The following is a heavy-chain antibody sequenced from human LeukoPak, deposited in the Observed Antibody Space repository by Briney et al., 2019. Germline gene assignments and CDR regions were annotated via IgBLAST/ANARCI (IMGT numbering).Heavy chain of an antibody. CDR3: ARHSPSGYGWFDP. Sequence: PGGSLRLSCAASGFTFSSYSMNWVRQAPGKGLEWVSSISSSSSYIYYADSVKGRFTISRDNAKNSLYLQMNSLRAEDTAVYYCARHSPSGYGWFDPWGQGTLVTVSS. CDR2: ISSSSSYI. D-gene: IGHD3-3*01. CDR1: GFTFSSYS. J-gene: IGHJ5*02. V-gene: IGHV3-21*01.